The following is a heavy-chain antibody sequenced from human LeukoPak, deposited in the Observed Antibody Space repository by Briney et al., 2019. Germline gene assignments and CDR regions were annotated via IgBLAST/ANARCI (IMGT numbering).Heavy chain of an antibody. V-gene: IGHV4-59*12. CDR3: ARPRSGYDILTGYYYNWFDP. D-gene: IGHD3-9*01. CDR1: GGSLSSYY. CDR2: IYYSGST. J-gene: IGHJ5*02. Sequence: SETLSLTCTVSGGSLSSYYWTWIRQPPGRGLEWVGYIYYSGSTNYNPSLKSRVTISVDTSKNQFSLKLSSVTAADTAVYYCARPRSGYDILTGYYYNWFDPWGQGTLVTVSS.